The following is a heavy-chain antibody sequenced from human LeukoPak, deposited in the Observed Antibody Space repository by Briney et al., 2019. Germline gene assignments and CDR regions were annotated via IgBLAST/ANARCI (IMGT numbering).Heavy chain of an antibody. D-gene: IGHD2-2*01. V-gene: IGHV3-23*01. CDR1: GFTFSSYA. CDR2: ISGSGGST. CDR3: AKGGRGIGYCSSTSYPRWYRFDY. J-gene: IGHJ4*02. Sequence: GGSLRLSCAASGFTFSSYAMSWVRQAPGKGLEWVSAISGSGGSTYYADSVRGRFTISRDNSKNTLYLQMNSLRAEDTAVYYCAKGGRGIGYCSSTSYPRWYRFDYWGQGTLVTVSS.